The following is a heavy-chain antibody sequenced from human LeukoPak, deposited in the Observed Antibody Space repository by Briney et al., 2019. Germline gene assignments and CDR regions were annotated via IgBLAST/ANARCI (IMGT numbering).Heavy chain of an antibody. D-gene: IGHD2-21*02. CDR1: VGSITDYY. J-gene: IGHJ5*02. V-gene: IGHV4-59*01. CDR2: IYYGAST. CDR3: ARGERYCAGDCYLS. Sequence: SETLSLTCTVSVGSITDYYWSWIRQPPGKGLEGIGYIYYGASTNYNPSLKSRVTIAADTSKNQFSLKLSSVTTADTAVYYCARGERYCAGDCYLSWGQGTLVTVSS.